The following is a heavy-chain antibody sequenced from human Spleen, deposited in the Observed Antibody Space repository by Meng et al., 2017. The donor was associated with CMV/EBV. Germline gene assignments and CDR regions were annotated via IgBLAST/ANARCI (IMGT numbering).Heavy chain of an antibody. J-gene: IGHJ4*02. V-gene: IGHV1-46*01. D-gene: IGHD2-8*01. CDR2: INPSGGST. Sequence: ASVKVSCKASGYTFTRYYIHWVRQAPGQGLEWMGIINPSGGSTTDAQRFQGRVTMTRDTSTRTVYMELSSLISEDTAVYYCARGGVILSRSYYFDFWGQGTLVTVSS. CDR3: ARGGVILSRSYYFDF. CDR1: GYTFTRYY.